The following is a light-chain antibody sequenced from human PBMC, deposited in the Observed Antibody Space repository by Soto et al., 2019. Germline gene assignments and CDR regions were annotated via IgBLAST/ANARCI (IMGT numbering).Light chain of an antibody. Sequence: EIALTQSPAPLSLSPGERSTLSCRASQSVSSYLAWYQQKPGQAPRLLIYDASNRATGIPARFSGSGSGTDFTLTISSLEPEDFAVYYCQQRSNWPPTFGQGTRLEIK. CDR2: DAS. CDR1: QSVSSY. V-gene: IGKV3-11*01. J-gene: IGKJ5*01. CDR3: QQRSNWPPT.